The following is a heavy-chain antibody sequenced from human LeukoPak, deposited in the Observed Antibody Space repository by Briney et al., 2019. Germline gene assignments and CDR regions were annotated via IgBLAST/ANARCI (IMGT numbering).Heavy chain of an antibody. CDR2: IWYDGSNQ. Sequence: GGSLRLSCAASGFTFSSYGMHWVRQAPGKGLEWVAVIWYDGSNQDYADSVKGRFTIFRDNTKNTLYLQMNSLRAEDTAVYCCARGRGIAVAGTDYWGQGTLVTVSS. CDR1: GFTFSSYG. J-gene: IGHJ4*02. V-gene: IGHV3-33*01. D-gene: IGHD6-19*01. CDR3: ARGRGIAVAGTDY.